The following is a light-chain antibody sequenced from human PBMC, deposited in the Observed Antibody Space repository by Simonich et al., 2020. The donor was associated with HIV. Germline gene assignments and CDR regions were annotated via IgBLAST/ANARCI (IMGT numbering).Light chain of an antibody. CDR3: QQYNYWYT. CDR2: GAS. CDR1: QSVSSN. J-gene: IGKJ2*01. V-gene: IGKV3-15*01. Sequence: EIVMTQSQATLSVSPGETATLSCRARQSVSSNLVWYQQEPGQAPRLLIYGASTRATGVPARLTGSGSGTEFTLTVSSLQSEDFAVYFCQQYNYWYTFGQGTKLEIK.